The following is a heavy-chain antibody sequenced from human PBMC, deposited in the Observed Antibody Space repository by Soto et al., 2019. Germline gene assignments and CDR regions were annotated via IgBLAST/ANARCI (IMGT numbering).Heavy chain of an antibody. V-gene: IGHV3-33*01. Sequence: QVQLVESGGGVVQPGRSLRLSCAASGFTFSSYGMHWVRQAPGKGLEWVAVIWYDGSNKYYADSVKGRFTISRDNSKNTLYLQMNSLRAEDTAVYYCARDVLGEWELGPFYGMDVWGQGTTVTVSS. D-gene: IGHD1-26*01. CDR2: IWYDGSNK. J-gene: IGHJ6*02. CDR1: GFTFSSYG. CDR3: ARDVLGEWELGPFYGMDV.